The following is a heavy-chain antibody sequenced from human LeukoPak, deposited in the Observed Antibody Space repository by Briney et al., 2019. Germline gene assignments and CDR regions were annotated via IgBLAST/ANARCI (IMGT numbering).Heavy chain of an antibody. V-gene: IGHV4-4*02. Sequence: GSLRLSCAASGFTFSTHGMSWVRQAPGKGLEWIGEIYHSGSTNYNPSLKSRVTISVDKSKNQFSLKLSSVTAADTAVYYCARGWIRIQPFDYWGQGTLVTVSS. CDR1: GFTFSTHG. D-gene: IGHD5-18*01. CDR3: ARGWIRIQPFDY. CDR2: IYHSGST. J-gene: IGHJ4*02.